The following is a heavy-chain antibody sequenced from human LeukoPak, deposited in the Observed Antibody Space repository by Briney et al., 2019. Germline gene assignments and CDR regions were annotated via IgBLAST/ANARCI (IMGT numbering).Heavy chain of an antibody. D-gene: IGHD6-13*01. V-gene: IGHV4-34*01. CDR1: GGSFSGYY. J-gene: IGHJ6*04. CDR2: INHSGST. CDR3: ARLYSSSWSRTNYYYYYGMDV. Sequence: SETLSLTCAVYGGSFSGYYWSWIRQPPGKGLEWIGEINHSGSTNYNPSLKSRVTISVDTSKNQFSLKLSSVTAADTAVYYCARLYSSSWSRTNYYYYYGMDVWGKGTTVTVSS.